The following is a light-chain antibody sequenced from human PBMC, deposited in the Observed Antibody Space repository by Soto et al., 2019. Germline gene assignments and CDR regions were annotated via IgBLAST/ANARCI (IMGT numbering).Light chain of an antibody. CDR1: QSVSSSY. V-gene: IGKV3D-20*02. CDR2: GAS. J-gene: IGKJ5*01. Sequence: EIVLTHSPGTLSLSPGEIATLSCRASQSVSSSYLAWYQQKPGQAPRLLIYGASSRATGIPARFSGSGSGTDFTLTISSLEPEDFAVYYCQQRSNWPTFGQGTRLEIK. CDR3: QQRSNWPT.